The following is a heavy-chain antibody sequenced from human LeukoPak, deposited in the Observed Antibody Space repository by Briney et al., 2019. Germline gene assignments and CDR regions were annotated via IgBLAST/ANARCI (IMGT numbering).Heavy chain of an antibody. D-gene: IGHD3-22*01. Sequence: GGSLRLSCAASGFTFDDYAMHWVRQAPGKGLEWVSGISWNSGSIGYADSVKGRFTISRDNAKNSLYLQMNSLRAEDTALYYCAKDRISYYDSSGYYYEGGFDYWGQGTLVTVSP. J-gene: IGHJ4*02. CDR1: GFTFDDYA. CDR2: ISWNSGSI. V-gene: IGHV3-9*01. CDR3: AKDRISYYDSSGYYYEGGFDY.